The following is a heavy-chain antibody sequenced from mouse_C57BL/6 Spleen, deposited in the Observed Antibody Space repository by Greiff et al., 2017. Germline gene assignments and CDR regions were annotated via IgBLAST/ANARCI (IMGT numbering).Heavy chain of an antibody. CDR2: IDPSDSYT. V-gene: IGHV1-69*01. CDR3: ARYSNYLHFDY. J-gene: IGHJ2*01. Sequence: QVQLQQPGAELVMPGASVKLSCKASGYTFTSYWMHWVKQRPGQGLEWIGEIDPSDSYTNYNQKFKGKSTLTVDKSSSTAYMQLSSLTSEDSAVYYCARYSNYLHFDYWGQGTTLTVSS. D-gene: IGHD2-5*01. CDR1: GYTFTSYW.